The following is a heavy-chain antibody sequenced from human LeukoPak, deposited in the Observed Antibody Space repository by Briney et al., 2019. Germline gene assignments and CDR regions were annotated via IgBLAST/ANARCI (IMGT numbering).Heavy chain of an antibody. CDR2: IYTSGST. D-gene: IGHD3-9*01. V-gene: IGHV4-4*07. CDR3: ARGLRRVRYFDWLLPGAFDI. Sequence: SETLSLTCTVSGGSISSYYWSWIRQPAGKGLEWIGRIYTSGSTNYNLSLKSRVTMSVDTSKNQFSLKLSSVTAADTAVYYCARGLRRVRYFDWLLPGAFDIWGQGTMVTVSS. CDR1: GGSISSYY. J-gene: IGHJ3*02.